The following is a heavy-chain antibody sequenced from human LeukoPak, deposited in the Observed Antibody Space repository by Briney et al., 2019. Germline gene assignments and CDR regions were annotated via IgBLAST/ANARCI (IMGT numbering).Heavy chain of an antibody. CDR1: GGSFSGYY. V-gene: IGHV4-34*01. CDR3: AGMYYYDSSGPRDY. D-gene: IGHD3-22*01. Sequence: SETLSLTCAVYGGSFSGYYWSWIRQPPGKGLEWIGEINHSGSTNYNPSLKSRVTISVDTSKNQFSLKLSSVTAADTAVHYCAGMYYYDSSGPRDYWGQGTLVTVSS. CDR2: INHSGST. J-gene: IGHJ4*02.